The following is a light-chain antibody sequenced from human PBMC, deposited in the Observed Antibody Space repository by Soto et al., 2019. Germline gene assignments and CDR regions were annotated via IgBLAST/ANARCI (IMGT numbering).Light chain of an antibody. CDR3: SSPTDRVTLI. J-gene: IGLJ2*01. CDR1: RRDVGSHNY. V-gene: IGLV2-14*01. CDR2: EVS. Sequence: QSALTQPASVSGSPGQSITITCTGTRRDVGSHNYVSWYQQAPGKAPKVMIYEVSNRPSGVSNRFSGSKSGNTASLTISGLHPADESYYYCSSPTDRVTLIFGGGTKLTVL.